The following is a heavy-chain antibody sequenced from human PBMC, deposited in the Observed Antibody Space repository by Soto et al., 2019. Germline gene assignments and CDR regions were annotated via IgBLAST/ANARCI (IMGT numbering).Heavy chain of an antibody. CDR3: AREEVRAAGVSWFDS. J-gene: IGHJ5*01. CDR2: IKYDGIEK. Sequence: GGSLRLSCAASGFTFSRYWMTWVRQAPGKGLEWVANIKYDGIEKYSLDSESGRFSISRDNVQNSLFLQMNSLRAEDTAVYYCAREEVRAAGVSWFDSWGQGTLVTVSS. D-gene: IGHD6-13*01. V-gene: IGHV3-7*01. CDR1: GFTFSRYW.